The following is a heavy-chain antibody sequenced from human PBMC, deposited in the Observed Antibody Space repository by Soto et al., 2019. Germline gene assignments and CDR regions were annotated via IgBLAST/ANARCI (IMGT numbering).Heavy chain of an antibody. V-gene: IGHV1-2*02. Sequence: ASVKVSCKASGYTFIDYYMHWVRQAPGQGLEWMGRISPRSGGTNYAPKFQGRVTMTWDKSLKTAYMELSSLISEDTAVYYCARPPGYISDWYYFDLWGQGTLVTVSS. CDR3: ARPPGYISDWYYFDL. CDR2: ISPRSGGT. CDR1: GYTFIDYY. D-gene: IGHD3-9*01. J-gene: IGHJ4*02.